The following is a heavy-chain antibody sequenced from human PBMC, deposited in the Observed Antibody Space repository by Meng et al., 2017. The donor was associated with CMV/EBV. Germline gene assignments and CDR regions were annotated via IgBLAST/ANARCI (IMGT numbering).Heavy chain of an antibody. CDR2: IYTSVST. J-gene: IGHJ5*02. CDR1: RCSISSYF. D-gene: IGHD2-2*01. CDR3: ARDLMNCSSTSCANWFDP. Sequence: VPLLVWAPGPVTPSETLSFTCTVSRCSISSYFWGWIRRPAGKGPEWIGRIYTSVSTNYNSSLKSRVTMSVDTTKNQFSLKLSSVTAADTALYYCARDLMNCSSTSCANWFDPWGQGTLVTVSS. V-gene: IGHV4-4*07.